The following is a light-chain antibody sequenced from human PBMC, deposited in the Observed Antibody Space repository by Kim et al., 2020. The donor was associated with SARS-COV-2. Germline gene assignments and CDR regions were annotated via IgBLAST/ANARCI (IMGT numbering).Light chain of an antibody. J-gene: IGLJ2*01. CDR3: QAWDSITEV. CDR1: KLGDKY. CDR2: QDT. V-gene: IGLV3-1*01. Sequence: VAPGQTASITCSGDKLGDKYASWYQQKPGQSPVLVIYQDTKRPSGIPERFSGSNSGNTATLTISGTQAMDEADYYCQAWDSITEVFGGGTQLTVL.